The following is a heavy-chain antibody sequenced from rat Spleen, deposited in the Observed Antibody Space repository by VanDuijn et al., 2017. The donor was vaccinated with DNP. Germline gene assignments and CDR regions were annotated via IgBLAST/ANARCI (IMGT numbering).Heavy chain of an antibody. V-gene: IGHV5-20*01. D-gene: IGHD4-1*01. CDR3: TTEGDISSYWYFDF. J-gene: IGHJ1*01. CDR2: ITYEGTST. Sequence: EVQLVESGGGLVQPGRSLKLSCEASGFTFSDYYMAWVRQAPKKGLDWVASITYEGTSTYYGDSVKGRFTISRDNAKSSLYLQMDSLRSEDTATYYCTTEGDISSYWYFDFWGPGTMVTVSS. CDR1: GFTFSDYY.